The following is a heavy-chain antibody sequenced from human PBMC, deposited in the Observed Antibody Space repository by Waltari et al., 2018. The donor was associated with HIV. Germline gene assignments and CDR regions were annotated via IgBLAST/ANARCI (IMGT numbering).Heavy chain of an antibody. CDR1: GFTFSSYA. CDR3: ARGGGYSSSYYFDY. D-gene: IGHD5-12*01. J-gene: IGHJ4*02. V-gene: IGHV3-30*14. Sequence: QVQLVESGGGVVQPGRSLRLSCAASGFTFSSYAMHWVRQAPGKGVECVAFISYEGSNKYSADSVKGRFTISRDNSKNTLYLQMNSLRAEDTAVYYCARGGGYSSSYYFDYWGQGTLVTVSS. CDR2: ISYEGSNK.